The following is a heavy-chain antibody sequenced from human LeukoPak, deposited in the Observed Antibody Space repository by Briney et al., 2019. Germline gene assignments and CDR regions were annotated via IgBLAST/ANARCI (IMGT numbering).Heavy chain of an antibody. D-gene: IGHD3-3*01. V-gene: IGHV4-61*05. Sequence: SETLSLTCTVSGGSISSSSYYWGWIRQPPGKGLEWIGYIYYSGSTNYNPSLKSRVTISVDTSKNQFSLKLSSVTAADTAVYYCARGPTYYDFWSGYYYWGQGTLVTVSS. CDR1: GGSISSSSYY. CDR2: IYYSGST. CDR3: ARGPTYYDFWSGYYY. J-gene: IGHJ4*02.